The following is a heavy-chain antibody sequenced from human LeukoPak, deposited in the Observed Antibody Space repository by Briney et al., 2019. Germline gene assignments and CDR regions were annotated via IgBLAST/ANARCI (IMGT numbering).Heavy chain of an antibody. CDR2: ISSSSSYI. J-gene: IGHJ3*02. CDR1: GFTFSSYS. CDR3: ARNRLWFGDHHDAFDI. D-gene: IGHD3-10*01. V-gene: IGHV3-21*04. Sequence: PGGSLRLSCAASGFTFSSYSMNWVRQAPGKGLEWVSSISSSSSYIYYADSVKGRFTISRDNAKNSLYLQMNSLRAEDTAVYYCARNRLWFGDHHDAFDIWGQGTMVTVSS.